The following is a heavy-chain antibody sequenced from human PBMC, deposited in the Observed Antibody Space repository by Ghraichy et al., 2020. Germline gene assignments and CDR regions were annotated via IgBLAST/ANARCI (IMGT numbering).Heavy chain of an antibody. D-gene: IGHD5-12*01. CDR2: IYYSGST. Sequence: SETLSLTCTVSGGSVSSGSYYWSWIRQPPGKGLEWIGYIYYSGSTNYNPSLKSRVTISVDTSKNQFSLKLSSVTAADTAVYYCARVNGYSALEGFYYYYYGMDVWGQGTTVTVSS. J-gene: IGHJ6*02. V-gene: IGHV4-61*01. CDR3: ARVNGYSALEGFYYYYYGMDV. CDR1: GGSVSSGSYY.